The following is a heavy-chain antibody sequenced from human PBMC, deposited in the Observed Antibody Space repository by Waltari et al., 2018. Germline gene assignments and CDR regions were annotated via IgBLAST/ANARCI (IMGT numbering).Heavy chain of an antibody. CDR1: GFHFNSYW. CDR2: INSDGSST. CDR3: AREDGEKGAFDI. D-gene: IGHD3-10*01. V-gene: IGHV3-74*01. J-gene: IGHJ3*02. Sequence: EVQLVESGGGLVLPGGSVRLSCAASGFHFNSYWMHWVRQAPGKGLVWVSRINSDGSSTTDADSVKGRFSISRDNAKNTLYLQMNSLRAEDTAVYYCAREDGEKGAFDIWGQGTMVTVSP.